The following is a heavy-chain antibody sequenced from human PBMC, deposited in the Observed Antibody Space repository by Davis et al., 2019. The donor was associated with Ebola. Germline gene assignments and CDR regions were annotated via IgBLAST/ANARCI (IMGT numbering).Heavy chain of an antibody. D-gene: IGHD3-10*01. V-gene: IGHV3-23*01. CDR2: ISGSGGST. CDR1: GFTFSSYA. J-gene: IGHJ4*02. Sequence: PGGSLRLSCAASGFTFSSYAMSWVRQAPGKGLEWVSVISGSGGSTYYADSVKGRFTISRDNSKNTLYLQMNSLRAEDTAVYYCAKDLRGYYDSGSYYVNWGQGTLVTVSS. CDR3: AKDLRGYYDSGSYYVN.